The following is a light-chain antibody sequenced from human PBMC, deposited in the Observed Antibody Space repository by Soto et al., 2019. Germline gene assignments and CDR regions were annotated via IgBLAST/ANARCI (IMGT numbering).Light chain of an antibody. Sequence: QSALTQPASVSGSPGQSITISCTGTSSDFGSYNLVSWYQQQPGKAPKLMIYEVSKRPSGVSNRFSGSKSGNTASLTISGLQAEDEADYYCCSYAGSSTVVFGGGTKVTVL. CDR1: SSDFGSYNL. J-gene: IGLJ2*01. CDR3: CSYAGSSTVV. CDR2: EVS. V-gene: IGLV2-23*02.